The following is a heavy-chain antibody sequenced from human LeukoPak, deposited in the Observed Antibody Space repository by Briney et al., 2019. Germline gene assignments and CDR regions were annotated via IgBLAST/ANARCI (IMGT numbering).Heavy chain of an antibody. CDR2: ISGSGSGGST. Sequence: PGGSLRLSCAASGFTFSSYVMSWVRQAPGKGLEWVSNISGSGSGGSTYYADSVKGRFTISRDNSKNTLYLQMNSLRAEDTAVYYCAKSGYNRFDYWGQGTLVTVSS. CDR3: AKSGYNRFDY. D-gene: IGHD5-24*01. V-gene: IGHV3-23*01. J-gene: IGHJ4*02. CDR1: GFTFSSYV.